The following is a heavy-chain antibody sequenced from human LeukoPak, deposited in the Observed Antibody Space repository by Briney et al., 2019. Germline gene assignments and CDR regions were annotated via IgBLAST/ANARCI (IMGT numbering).Heavy chain of an antibody. D-gene: IGHD3-22*01. CDR1: GGSISSSNW. CDR2: IYHSGST. J-gene: IGHJ4*02. Sequence: SETLSLTCAVSGGSISSSNWWSWVRQPPGKGLEWIGEIYHSGSTNYNPSLKSRVTISVDTSKNQFSLKLSSVTAADTAVYYCARGAGYYPIDYWGQGTLVTVSS. V-gene: IGHV4-4*02. CDR3: ARGAGYYPIDY.